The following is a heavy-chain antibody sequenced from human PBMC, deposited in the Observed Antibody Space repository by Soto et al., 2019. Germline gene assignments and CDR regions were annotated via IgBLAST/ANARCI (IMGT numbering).Heavy chain of an antibody. CDR3: ARVERPQTVVNRVPTAMNFVSQRYYYYYGMDV. D-gene: IGHD5-18*01. V-gene: IGHV4-34*01. CDR2: INHSGST. CDR1: GGSFSGYY. J-gene: IGHJ6*02. Sequence: SSETLSLTCAVYGGSFSGYYWSWIRQPPGKGLEWIGEINHSGSTNYNPSLKSRVTISVDTSKNQFSLKLSSVTAADTAVYYCARVERPQTVVNRVPTAMNFVSQRYYYYYGMDVWGQGTTVTVSS.